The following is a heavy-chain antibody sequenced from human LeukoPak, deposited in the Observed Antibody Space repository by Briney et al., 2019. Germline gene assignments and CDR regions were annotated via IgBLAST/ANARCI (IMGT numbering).Heavy chain of an antibody. CDR2: ISSSSTI. CDR3: ARDSITIFGVINY. J-gene: IGHJ4*02. D-gene: IGHD3-3*01. V-gene: IGHV3-48*01. CDR1: GFTFSSYS. Sequence: GGSLRLSCAASGFTFSSYSMNWVRQAPGKGLEWVSYISSSSTIYYADSVKGRFTISRDNAKNSLYLQMNSLRAEDTAVYYCARDSITIFGVINYWGQGTLVTVSS.